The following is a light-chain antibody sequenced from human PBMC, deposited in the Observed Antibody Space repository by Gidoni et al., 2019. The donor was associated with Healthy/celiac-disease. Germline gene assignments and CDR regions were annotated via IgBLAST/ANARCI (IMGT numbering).Light chain of an antibody. CDR2: LGS. J-gene: IGKJ2*01. V-gene: IGKV2-28*01. CDR3: MQALQTQYT. Sequence: DFVRTQSPLSLPVTPGEPASISCRSSQSLLHSNGYNYLDWYLQKPGQSPQLLIYLGSNRASGVPDRFSGSGSGTDFTLKISRVEAEDVGVYYCMQALQTQYTFXXXTKLEIK. CDR1: QSLLHSNGYNY.